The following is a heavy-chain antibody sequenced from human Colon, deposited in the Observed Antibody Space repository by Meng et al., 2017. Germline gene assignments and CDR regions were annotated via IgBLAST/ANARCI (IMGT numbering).Heavy chain of an antibody. D-gene: IGHD3-22*01. CDR3: ARYFYDSRGVTWFDP. J-gene: IGHJ5*02. CDR1: GGSISSGDYY. Sequence: QGQLQESGPGLVKPSQTLSLTCTVSGGSISSGDYYWSWSRQHPGKGLEWIGYFYFSGNTYYNPSLKSRVSISVDTSKNRFSLNLSSVTAADTAVYYCARYFYDSRGVTWFDPWGQGTLVTASS. V-gene: IGHV4-31*03. CDR2: FYFSGNT.